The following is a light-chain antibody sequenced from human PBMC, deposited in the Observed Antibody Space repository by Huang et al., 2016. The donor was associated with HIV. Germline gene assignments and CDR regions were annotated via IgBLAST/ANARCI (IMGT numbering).Light chain of an antibody. J-gene: IGKJ1*01. Sequence: EIVMTQSPATLSVSPGERATLSCRATQSVGFDLAWYQQRGGQAPRLLIYGASTRATGIPARFSGSGSGTEFTLTISSLQSEDFAVYYCQQYNNWPWTFGQGTKVEIE. CDR1: QSVGFD. V-gene: IGKV3-15*01. CDR3: QQYNNWPWT. CDR2: GAS.